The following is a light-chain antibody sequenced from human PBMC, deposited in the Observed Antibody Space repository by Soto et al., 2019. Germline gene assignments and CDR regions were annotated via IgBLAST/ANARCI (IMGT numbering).Light chain of an antibody. J-gene: IGKJ5*01. Sequence: AIRMTQSPSSLSASTGDRVTITCRASHGISSYLAWYQQKPGKAPKLLIYAPSTLQSGVPARFSGSGSGTDFTLTISCLQAEDFATYYCQRYYSYPITFGQATRLEIK. CDR2: APS. V-gene: IGKV1-8*01. CDR3: QRYYSYPIT. CDR1: HGISSY.